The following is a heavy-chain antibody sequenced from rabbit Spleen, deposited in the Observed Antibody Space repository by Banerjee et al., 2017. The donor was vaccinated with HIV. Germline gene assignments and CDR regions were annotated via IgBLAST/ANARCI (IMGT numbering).Heavy chain of an antibody. Sequence: QLKESGGGLVQPGGSLKLSCKASGFTLSSYYMNWVRQAPGKGLEWIGYIDPVFGITYYASWVNGRFSISRENAQNTVFLQMTSLTAADTATCFCARRNGNAAFDLWGPGTLVTVS. V-gene: IGHV1S7*01. D-gene: IGHD6-1*01. J-gene: IGHJ4*01. CDR3: ARRNGNAAFDL. CDR1: GFTLSSYY. CDR2: IDPVFGIT.